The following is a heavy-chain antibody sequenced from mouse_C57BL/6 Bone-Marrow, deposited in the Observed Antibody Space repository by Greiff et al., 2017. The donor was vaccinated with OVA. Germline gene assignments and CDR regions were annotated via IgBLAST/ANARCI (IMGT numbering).Heavy chain of an antibody. V-gene: IGHV5-4*01. CDR2: ISDGGSYT. CDR3: ARDPFPGTTVVANWYFDV. Sequence: EVKLMESGGGLVKPGGSLKLSCAASGFTFSSYAMSWVRQTPEKRLEWVATISDGGSYTYYPDNVKGRFTISRDNAKNNLYLQMSHLKSEDTAMYYCARDPFPGTTVVANWYFDVWGTGTTVTVSS. D-gene: IGHD1-1*01. CDR1: GFTFSSYA. J-gene: IGHJ1*03.